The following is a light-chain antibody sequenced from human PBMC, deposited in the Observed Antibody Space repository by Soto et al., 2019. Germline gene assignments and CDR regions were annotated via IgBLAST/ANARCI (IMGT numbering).Light chain of an antibody. CDR1: SSDVGGYNF. J-gene: IGLJ1*01. Sequence: QSALTQPASVSGSLGQSITISCTGTSSDVGGYNFVSWYQQHPGRAPKLIIFEVTNRLSGVSNRFSGSKSGSTASLTISGLQAKDEADYYCGSYTSSSTYVFGPGTKLTVL. V-gene: IGLV2-14*01. CDR3: GSYTSSSTYV. CDR2: EVT.